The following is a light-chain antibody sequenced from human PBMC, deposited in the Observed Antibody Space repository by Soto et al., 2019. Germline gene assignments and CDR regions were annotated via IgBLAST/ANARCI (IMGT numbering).Light chain of an antibody. CDR1: QGVRND. J-gene: IGKJ2*02. V-gene: IGKV1-17*01. CDR2: AAS. CDR3: LQHNSYPRT. Sequence: DIQMTQSPSSLSASVGDRVTITCRASQGVRNDVGWYQQKAGKDPKRLISAASKLQRGVPSRFSGSGSGTEFTHTISSLQTEDFATYYCLQHNSYPRTFGQGNRLEIK.